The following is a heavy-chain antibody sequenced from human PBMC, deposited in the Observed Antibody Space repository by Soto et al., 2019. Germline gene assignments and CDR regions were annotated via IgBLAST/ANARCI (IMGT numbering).Heavy chain of an antibody. D-gene: IGHD7-27*01. V-gene: IGHV4-59*08. J-gene: IGHJ4*02. CDR2: IYYGGST. CDR1: GDSISTDY. CDR3: AKNWNWGSLVH. Sequence: ASETLSLTCNVSGDSISTDYWSWVRQSPGKGLEWIGFIYYGGSTNYIPSLKSRVTISVDTPKNQFSLKLSSVTAADTAVYYCAKNWNWGSLVHWGQGTLVTVSS.